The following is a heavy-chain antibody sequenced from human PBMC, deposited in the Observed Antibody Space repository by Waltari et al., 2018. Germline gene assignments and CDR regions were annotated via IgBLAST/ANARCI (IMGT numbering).Heavy chain of an antibody. CDR3: ARDGLGGRWAEDYFDY. Sequence: QVQLVESGGGVVQPGRSLRLSCTASGFIFSSYGMHWGRQAPGKGLEWGEVIGYDGRNIDYADSVKGRFTISRDNSRNTLYVQMNSLRADDTAVYYCARDGLGGRWAEDYFDYWGQGTLVTVSS. CDR2: IGYDGRNI. D-gene: IGHD3-16*01. V-gene: IGHV3-33*01. J-gene: IGHJ4*02. CDR1: GFIFSSYG.